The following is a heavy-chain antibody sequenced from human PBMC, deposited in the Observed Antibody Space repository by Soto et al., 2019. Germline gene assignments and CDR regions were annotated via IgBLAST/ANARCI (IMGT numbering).Heavy chain of an antibody. D-gene: IGHD5-12*01. CDR2: IFHTGST. J-gene: IGHJ5*02. CDR1: GGSISSGGYC. Sequence: LSLTCAVSGGSISSGGYCWSWIRQSPGKGLEWIGYIFHTGSTYYNPSLKSRVTMSIDTSKNQFSLKLSSMTAADTAMYYCARVKRANSGYDGVDPWGQGTLVTVSS. V-gene: IGHV4-30-2*06. CDR3: ARVKRANSGYDGVDP.